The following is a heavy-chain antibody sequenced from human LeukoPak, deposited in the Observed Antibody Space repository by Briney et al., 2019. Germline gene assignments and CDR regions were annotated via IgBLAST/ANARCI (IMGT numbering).Heavy chain of an antibody. CDR3: AKDPSAAAGPDPFDY. CDR2: IRYDGSNK. CDR1: GFTFSSYG. Sequence: GGSLRLSCAASGFTFSSYGMHWVRQAPGKGLEWVAFIRYDGSNKYYADSVKGRFTISRDNSKNTLYLQMNSLRAEDTAVYYCAKDPSAAAGPDPFDYWGQGTLVTVSS. V-gene: IGHV3-30*02. J-gene: IGHJ4*02. D-gene: IGHD6-13*01.